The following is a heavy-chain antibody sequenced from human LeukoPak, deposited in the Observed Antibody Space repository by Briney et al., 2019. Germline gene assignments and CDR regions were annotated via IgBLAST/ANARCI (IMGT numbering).Heavy chain of an antibody. Sequence: PSGGTTTYAQKFYGRVTMTRDTSTSTVYMKLSSLRSEDTAVYYCATWPKLAAAGMDYYFDYWGQGTLVTVSS. V-gene: IGHV1-46*01. CDR3: ATWPKLAAAGMDYYFDY. J-gene: IGHJ4*02. D-gene: IGHD6-13*01. CDR2: PSGGTT.